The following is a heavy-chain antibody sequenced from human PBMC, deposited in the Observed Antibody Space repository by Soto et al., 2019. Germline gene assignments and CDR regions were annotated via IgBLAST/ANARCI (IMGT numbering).Heavy chain of an antibody. J-gene: IGHJ4*02. D-gene: IGHD2-8*01. CDR1: GYTFSSYS. CDR2: ISTNSGNT. V-gene: IGHV1-18*01. CDR3: ARDNGYYDF. Sequence: QIQMVQSGAEVKQPGASVKISCKTSGYTFSSYSINWVRQAPGQGLEWMAWISTNSGNTHYAERVQGRVTVTLDKSARTAFMEMWGLTSDDTAVYFCARDNGYYDFWGQGTLVTVPS.